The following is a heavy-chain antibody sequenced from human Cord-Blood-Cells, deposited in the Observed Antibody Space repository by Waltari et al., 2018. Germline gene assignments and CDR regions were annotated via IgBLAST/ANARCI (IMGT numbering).Heavy chain of an antibody. V-gene: IGHV1-69*12. D-gene: IGHD4-17*01. CDR2: IITILGTA. J-gene: IGHJ3*02. CDR3: ARATLPTVTALDT. Sequence: QVQLVQSGADVKKPGSSVKVSCKASGGTFSSYAISWVRQAPGQGLEWMGGIITILGTANYAQKVQGRVTITEDESTSTAYMGLSSLRSEDTAVYYCARATLPTVTALDTWGKGTMVTVSS. CDR1: GGTFSSYA.